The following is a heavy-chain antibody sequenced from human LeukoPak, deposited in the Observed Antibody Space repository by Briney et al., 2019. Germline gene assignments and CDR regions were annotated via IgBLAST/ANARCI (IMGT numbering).Heavy chain of an antibody. V-gene: IGHV3-64D*06. CDR1: GFSFNIYG. J-gene: IGHJ4*02. Sequence: PGRSLRLSCAASGFSFNIYGMHWVRQAPGKGLEYVSSISSDGGSTFYADSVKGRFTISRDNSKNTLSLQMSSLRTEDTAVYYCVKDRWVDYWGQGTLVTVSS. CDR2: ISSDGGST. CDR3: VKDRWVDY. D-gene: IGHD4-23*01.